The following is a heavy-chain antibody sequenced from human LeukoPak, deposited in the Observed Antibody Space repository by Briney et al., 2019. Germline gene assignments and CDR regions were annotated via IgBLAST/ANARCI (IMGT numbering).Heavy chain of an antibody. V-gene: IGHV1-8*03. CDR2: MNPNSGNT. CDR3: ARGLGYCSGGSCYPR. Sequence: ASVKVSCKASGYTFTSYDINWVRQATGQGLEWMGWMNPNSGNTGHAQKFQGRVTITRNTSISTAYMELSSLRSEDTAVYYCARGLGYCSGGSCYPRWGQGTLVTVSS. CDR1: GYTFTSYD. J-gene: IGHJ4*02. D-gene: IGHD2-15*01.